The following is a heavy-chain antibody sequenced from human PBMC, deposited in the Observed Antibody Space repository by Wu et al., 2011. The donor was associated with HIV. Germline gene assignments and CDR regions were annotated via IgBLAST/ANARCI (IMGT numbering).Heavy chain of an antibody. CDR2: INPIFDTA. CDR1: GGTFSSYA. D-gene: IGHD3-10*01. J-gene: IGHJ6*02. CDR3: ARLSSIGGSGIFGMDV. Sequence: QVQLVQSGAEVKKPGSSVKVSCKASGGTFSSYAISWVRQAPGQGLEWMGGINPIFDTANYAQKFQGRVTITTDESTSTVYMELNSLRSEDTAVYYCARLSSIGGSGIFGMDVWGQGTTVTVSS. V-gene: IGHV1-69*01.